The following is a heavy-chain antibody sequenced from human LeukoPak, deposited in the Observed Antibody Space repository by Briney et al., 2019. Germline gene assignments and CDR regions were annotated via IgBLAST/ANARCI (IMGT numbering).Heavy chain of an antibody. Sequence: GGSLRLSCAASGFTFSSCAMSWVRQAPGKGLEWVSAISGSGGSTYYADSVKGRFTISRDNSKNTLYLQMNSLRAEDTAVYYCAKEDPSYGSGSYYLYYYYGMDVWGQGTTVTVSS. J-gene: IGHJ6*02. CDR2: ISGSGGST. D-gene: IGHD3-10*01. CDR1: GFTFSSCA. V-gene: IGHV3-23*01. CDR3: AKEDPSYGSGSYYLYYYYGMDV.